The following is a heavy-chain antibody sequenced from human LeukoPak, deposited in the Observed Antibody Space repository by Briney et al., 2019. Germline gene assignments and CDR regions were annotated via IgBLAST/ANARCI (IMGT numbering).Heavy chain of an antibody. Sequence: GGSLRLSCAASGFTFSSYAMRWVRQAPGKGLEWVSAISGSGGSTYYADSVKGRFTISRDNSKNTLYLQMNSLRAEDTAVYYCAKDSSGYQGAYNWFDPWGQGTLVTVSS. V-gene: IGHV3-23*01. CDR2: ISGSGGST. J-gene: IGHJ5*02. D-gene: IGHD6-19*01. CDR1: GFTFSSYA. CDR3: AKDSSGYQGAYNWFDP.